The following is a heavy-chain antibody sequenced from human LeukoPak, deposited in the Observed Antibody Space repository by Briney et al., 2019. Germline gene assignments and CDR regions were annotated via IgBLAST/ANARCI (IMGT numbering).Heavy chain of an antibody. V-gene: IGHV1-69*13. Sequence: RASGKVSCKASGGTFSSYAISWVRQAPGQGLEWMGRIIPIFGTANYAQKFQGRVTITADESTSTAYMELSSLRSEDTAVYYCARDRYCSSTSCPKADQYFQHWGQGTLVTVSS. D-gene: IGHD2-2*01. CDR2: IIPIFGTA. CDR3: ARDRYCSSTSCPKADQYFQH. CDR1: GGTFSSYA. J-gene: IGHJ1*01.